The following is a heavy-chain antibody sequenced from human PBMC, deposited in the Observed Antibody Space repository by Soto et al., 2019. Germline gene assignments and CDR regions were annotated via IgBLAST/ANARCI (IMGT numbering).Heavy chain of an antibody. V-gene: IGHV3-74*01. CDR2: INSDGSST. CDR3: ARDASQIAVAGYYYYYYMDV. CDR1: GFTFSSYW. D-gene: IGHD6-19*01. J-gene: IGHJ6*03. Sequence: PGGSLRLSCAASGFTFSSYWMHWVRQAPGKGLVWVSRINSDGSSTSYADSVKGRFTISRDNAKNTLYLQMNRLRAEDTAVYYCARDASQIAVAGYYYYYYMDVWGKGTTVTVSS.